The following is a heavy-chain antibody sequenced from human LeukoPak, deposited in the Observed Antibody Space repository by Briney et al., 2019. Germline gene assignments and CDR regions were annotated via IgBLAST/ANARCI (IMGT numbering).Heavy chain of an antibody. CDR2: ISSNGGST. Sequence: GSLRLSCAASGFTFSSYAMHWVRQAPGKGLEYVSGISSNGGSTYYANSVKGRFTISRDNSKNTLYLQMGSLRAEDMAVYYCARCHSYDLVRDAFDIWGQGTMVTVSS. D-gene: IGHD3/OR15-3a*01. V-gene: IGHV3-64*01. CDR1: GFTFSSYA. J-gene: IGHJ3*02. CDR3: ARCHSYDLVRDAFDI.